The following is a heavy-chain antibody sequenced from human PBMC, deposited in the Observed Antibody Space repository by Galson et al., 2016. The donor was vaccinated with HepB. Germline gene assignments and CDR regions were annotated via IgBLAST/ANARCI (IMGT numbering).Heavy chain of an antibody. CDR1: GGSSXXXIYX. Sequence: ETLSLTCTASGGSSXXXIYXXXWIXXXPGXXLEXXXSLXXXEXXXYNXPLKSRVTXXVDTSXNRFSXKLSSVTXADTAVYYFARRVDGSXLFYWGQGTLVTXSS. J-gene: IGHJ4*02. CDR3: ARRVDGSXLFY. D-gene: IGHD3-10*01. V-gene: IGHV4-39*01. CDR2: LXXXEXX.